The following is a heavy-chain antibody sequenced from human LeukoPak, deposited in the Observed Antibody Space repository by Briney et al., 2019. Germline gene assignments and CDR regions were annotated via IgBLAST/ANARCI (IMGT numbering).Heavy chain of an antibody. CDR2: ITSSSDII. CDR3: ARDGGTSGLYYLDY. J-gene: IGHJ4*02. CDR1: GFTFSNFN. D-gene: IGHD2-2*01. Sequence: GGSLTLSCAASGFTFSNFNMNWVRQAPGKGLEWVSYITSSSDIIYYADSVRGRFAISRDNAKKSLYLQMNSLRVEDTAVYYCARDGGTSGLYYLDYWGQGTLVTVSS. V-gene: IGHV3-48*04.